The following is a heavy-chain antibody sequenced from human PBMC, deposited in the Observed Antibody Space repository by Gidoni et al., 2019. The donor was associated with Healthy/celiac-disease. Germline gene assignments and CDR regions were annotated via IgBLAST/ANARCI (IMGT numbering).Heavy chain of an antibody. D-gene: IGHD1-26*01. V-gene: IGHV3-48*03. CDR3: ARGLPGGGSYWGGGFDP. CDR2: ISSSGSTI. Sequence: EVQLVESGGGLVQPGGSLRLSCAASGFTFSSYEMNWVRQAPGKGLEWVSYISSSGSTIYYADSVKGRFTISRDNAKNSLYLQMNSLRAEDTAVYYCARGLPGGGSYWGGGFDPWGQGTLVTVSS. CDR1: GFTFSSYE. J-gene: IGHJ5*02.